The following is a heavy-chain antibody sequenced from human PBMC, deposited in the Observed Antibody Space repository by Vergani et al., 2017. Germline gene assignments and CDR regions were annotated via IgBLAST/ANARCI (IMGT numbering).Heavy chain of an antibody. CDR1: GGSFSGYY. D-gene: IGHD6-19*01. CDR2: IYTSGST. V-gene: IGHV4-59*10. Sequence: QVQLQQWGAGLLKPSETLSLTCAVYGGSFSGYYWCWIRPPAGKGLEWIGRIYTSGSTNDNPPLKSRGTISVDTSKNQLSLKLRSVTAADTDVYYCARSMFVLIRMVSAGSGGYDYWGQGTLVTVSS. J-gene: IGHJ4*02. CDR3: ARSMFVLIRMVSAGSGGYDY.